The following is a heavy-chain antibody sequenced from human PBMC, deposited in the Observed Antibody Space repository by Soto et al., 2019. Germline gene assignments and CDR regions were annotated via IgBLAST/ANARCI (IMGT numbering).Heavy chain of an antibody. CDR3: AGDFVVVAAAGRGSYYYYGMDV. Sequence: EVQLVESGGGLIQPGGSLRLSCAASGFTVSSNYMSWVRQAPGKGLEWVSVIYSGGSTYYADSVKGRFTISRDNSKNTLYLQMNSLRAEDTAVYYCAGDFVVVAAAGRGSYYYYGMDVWGQGTTVTVSS. CDR2: IYSGGST. J-gene: IGHJ6*02. V-gene: IGHV3-53*01. CDR1: GFTVSSNY. D-gene: IGHD6-13*01.